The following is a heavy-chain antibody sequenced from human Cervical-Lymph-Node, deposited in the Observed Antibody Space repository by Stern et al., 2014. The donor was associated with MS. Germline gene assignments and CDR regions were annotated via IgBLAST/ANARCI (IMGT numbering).Heavy chain of an antibody. V-gene: IGHV1-69*01. CDR2: IIPIGGTA. J-gene: IGHJ6*02. D-gene: IGHD1-26*01. CDR1: GGTFSSYA. CDR3: ARGELKEGLVRGMDV. Sequence: VQLVESGAGVKKPGSSVKVSCKASGGTFSSYAISWVRQAPGQGLEWMGGIIPIGGTANYAQKFQGRVTITADESTSTAYLDMSSLRSEDTAVYYSARGELKEGLVRGMDVWGQGTTVTVSS.